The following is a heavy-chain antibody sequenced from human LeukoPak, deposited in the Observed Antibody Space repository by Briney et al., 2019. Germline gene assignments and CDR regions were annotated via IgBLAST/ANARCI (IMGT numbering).Heavy chain of an antibody. CDR1: GFTVSSNY. Sequence: GGSLRLSCAASGFTVSSNYMSWVRQAPGKGLERVSVIYSGGSTYYADSVKGRFTISRDNSKNTLYLQMNSLRAEDTAVYYCARVGNYYGSGSYYNPYNWFDPWGQGTLVTVSS. V-gene: IGHV3-66*01. CDR3: ARVGNYYGSGSYYNPYNWFDP. CDR2: IYSGGST. D-gene: IGHD3-10*01. J-gene: IGHJ5*02.